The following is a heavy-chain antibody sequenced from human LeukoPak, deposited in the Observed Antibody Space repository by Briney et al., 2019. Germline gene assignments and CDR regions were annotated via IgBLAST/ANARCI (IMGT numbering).Heavy chain of an antibody. V-gene: IGHV3-30*04. CDR3: ARVLSGRGSLYSYYYYMDV. J-gene: IGHJ6*03. D-gene: IGHD3-10*01. Sequence: PGGSLRLSCAASGFTFSSYAIHWVRQAPGKGLEWVAVISFDGTDALYADSVKGRFTISRDNSKNTLYLQMNSLRADDTAVYYCARVLSGRGSLYSYYYYMDVWGKGTTVTISS. CDR2: ISFDGTDA. CDR1: GFTFSSYA.